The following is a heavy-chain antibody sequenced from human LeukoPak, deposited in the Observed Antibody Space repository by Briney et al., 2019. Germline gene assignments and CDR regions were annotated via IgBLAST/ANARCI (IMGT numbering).Heavy chain of an antibody. V-gene: IGHV3-23*01. J-gene: IGHJ3*02. CDR1: GFTFSSYA. D-gene: IGHD2-2*01. CDR2: ISGSGGST. CDR3: AKVDVVVPSEDAFDI. Sequence: GGSLRLSCAASGFTFSSYAMSWVRQAPGKGLEWVSAISGSGGSTYYADSMKGRFTISRDNSKNTLYLQMNSLRAEDTAVYYCAKVDVVVPSEDAFDIWGQGTMVSVSS.